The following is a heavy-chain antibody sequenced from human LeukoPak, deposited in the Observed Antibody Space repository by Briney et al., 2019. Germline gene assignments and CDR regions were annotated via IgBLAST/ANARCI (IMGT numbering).Heavy chain of an antibody. V-gene: IGHV4-59*01. Sequence: SETLSLTCTVSGGSISSYYWSWIRQPPGKGLEWIGYIYYSGSTNYNPSLKSRVTISVDTSKNQFSLKLSSVTAADTAVYYCARDQHYYGSGELFYWGQGTLVTVSS. CDR3: ARDQHYYGSGELFY. J-gene: IGHJ4*02. CDR2: IYYSGST. CDR1: GGSISSYY. D-gene: IGHD3-10*01.